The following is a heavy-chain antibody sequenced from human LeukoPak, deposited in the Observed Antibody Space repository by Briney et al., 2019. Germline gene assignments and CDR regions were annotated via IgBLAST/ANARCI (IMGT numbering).Heavy chain of an antibody. V-gene: IGHV7-4-1*02. Sequence: APVKVSCKASGYTFTNYAMNWVRQAPGQGLEWMGWIHPSTGNPTYAQGFTGRFVFSLDTSVSTAYLQISSLKAEDTAVYYCARGRGAVAGTGNTYYFDYWGQGTLATVSS. CDR2: IHPSTGNP. CDR1: GYTFTNYA. D-gene: IGHD6-19*01. CDR3: ARGRGAVAGTGNTYYFDY. J-gene: IGHJ4*02.